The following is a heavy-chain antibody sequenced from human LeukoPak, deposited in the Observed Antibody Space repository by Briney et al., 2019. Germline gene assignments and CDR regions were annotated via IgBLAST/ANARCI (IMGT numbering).Heavy chain of an antibody. J-gene: IGHJ4*02. CDR3: ARKLAGLFDY. Sequence: GGSLTLFCAASGFTVSSNYMSWVRQAPGKGLEWVSVIYSGGSTYYADSVKGRFTISRDNSKNTLYLQMNSLRAEDTAVYYCARKLAGLFDYWGQGTLVTVSS. V-gene: IGHV3-53*01. CDR2: IYSGGST. CDR1: GFTVSSNY. D-gene: IGHD6-19*01.